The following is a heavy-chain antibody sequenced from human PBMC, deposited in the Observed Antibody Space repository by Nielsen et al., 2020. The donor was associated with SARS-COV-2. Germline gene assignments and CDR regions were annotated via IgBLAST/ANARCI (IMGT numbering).Heavy chain of an antibody. CDR3: ARRSSSWYRVGMDV. J-gene: IGHJ6*02. D-gene: IGHD6-13*01. V-gene: IGHV4-4*02. CDR2: IYHTGST. Sequence: GSLRLSCAVSGGSVSSNNWWIWVRQPPGKGLEWIGEIYHTGSTNYNPSLKSRVTISVDMSENHFSLKLTSVTAADTAVYYCARRSSSWYRVGMDVWGQGTTVTVSS. CDR1: GGSVSSNNW.